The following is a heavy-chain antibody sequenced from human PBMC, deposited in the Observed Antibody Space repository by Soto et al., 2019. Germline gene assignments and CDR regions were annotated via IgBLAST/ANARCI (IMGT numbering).Heavy chain of an antibody. CDR1: GFTFSSYA. CDR2: ISGRGGST. V-gene: IGHV3-23*01. J-gene: IGHJ4*02. D-gene: IGHD4-17*01. CDR3: AKDHHRDDYXDQVYDY. Sequence: EVQVLESGGGLVQRGGSLRLSCAASGFTFSSYAMTWVRQAPGKGLEWVSGISGRGGSTYYADSVKGRFTISRDNSKNTLYLQMNSLRAEDTAVYYCAKDHHRDDYXDQVYDYWGQGTLVTVSS.